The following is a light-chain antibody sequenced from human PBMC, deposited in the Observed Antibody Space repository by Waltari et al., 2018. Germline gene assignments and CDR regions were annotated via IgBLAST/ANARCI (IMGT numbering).Light chain of an antibody. V-gene: IGKV3D-15*01. CDR1: QSVSGN. CDR3: LQRGNWPFT. Sequence: VMTQSPATLSLSPGERATLSCRASQSVSGNAAWFQQKPGQAPRLLVSGGSTRATGIPDRFSGSASGTDFTLTISSLEPEDVGIYYCLQRGNWPFTFGPGTRVDIK. J-gene: IGKJ3*01. CDR2: GGS.